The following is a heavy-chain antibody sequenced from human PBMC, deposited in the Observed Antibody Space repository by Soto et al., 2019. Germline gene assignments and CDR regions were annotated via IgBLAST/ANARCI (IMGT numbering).Heavy chain of an antibody. Sequence: PSGTLSLTCTVSGGSISSSSYYWGWIRQPPGKGLEWIGSIYYSGSTYYNPSLKSRVTISVDTSKNQFSLKLSSVTAADTAVYYCARTPTIFGVVSFLFDPWGQGTLVTVSS. V-gene: IGHV4-39*01. CDR2: IYYSGST. CDR1: GGSISSSSYY. J-gene: IGHJ5*02. CDR3: ARTPTIFGVVSFLFDP. D-gene: IGHD3-3*01.